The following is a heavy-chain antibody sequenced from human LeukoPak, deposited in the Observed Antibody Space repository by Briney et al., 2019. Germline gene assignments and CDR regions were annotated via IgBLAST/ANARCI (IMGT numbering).Heavy chain of an antibody. CDR3: ARDSYYYDSSGYYYRFALDY. J-gene: IGHJ4*02. Sequence: GGSLRLSCAASGFTFSSYGMHWVRQAPGKGLEWVAVIWYDGSNKYYADSVKGRFTISRDNSKNTLYLQMNSLRAEDTAVYYCARDSYYYDSSGYYYRFALDYWGQGTLVTVSS. V-gene: IGHV3-33*01. CDR1: GFTFSSYG. D-gene: IGHD3-22*01. CDR2: IWYDGSNK.